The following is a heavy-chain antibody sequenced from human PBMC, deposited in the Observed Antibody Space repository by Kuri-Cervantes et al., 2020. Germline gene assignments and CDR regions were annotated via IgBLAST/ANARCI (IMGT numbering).Heavy chain of an antibody. CDR3: ARWIAAAGTRYYYYYYGMDV. D-gene: IGHD6-13*01. V-gene: IGHV4-59*12. CDR1: GGSISSYY. CDR2: IYYSGST. Sequence: SETLSLTCTVSGGSISSYYWSWIRQPPGKGLEWIGYIYYSGSTNYNPSLKSRVTISVDTSKNQFSLKLSSVTAADTAVYYCARWIAAAGTRYYYYYYGMDVWGQGTTVTVSS. J-gene: IGHJ6*02.